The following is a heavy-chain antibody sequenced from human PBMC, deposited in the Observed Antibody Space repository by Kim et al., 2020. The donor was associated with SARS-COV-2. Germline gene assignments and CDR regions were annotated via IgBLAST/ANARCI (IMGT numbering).Heavy chain of an antibody. CDR3: ARGPSWDV. CDR2: GGST. V-gene: IGHV3-74*01. J-gene: IGHJ6*04. Sequence: GGSTSYGDPVEGRFTISRDNAKNTLYLQMNSRRAEDAAVYDCARGPSWDVWGKGTTVTVSS.